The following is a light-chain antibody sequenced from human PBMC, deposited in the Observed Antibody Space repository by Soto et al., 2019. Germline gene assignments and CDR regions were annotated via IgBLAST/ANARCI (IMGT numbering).Light chain of an antibody. CDR3: QQFNAYPLT. CDR1: QGISDY. Sequence: DIQLTQSPSFLSASVGDRVTISCRASQGISDYLAWYQQKPGKAPKLLIYGASPLQSGVPSRFSGSASATEFTLTISSLQPEDFATYFCQQFNAYPLTFGGGTKLQIK. J-gene: IGKJ4*01. V-gene: IGKV1-9*01. CDR2: GAS.